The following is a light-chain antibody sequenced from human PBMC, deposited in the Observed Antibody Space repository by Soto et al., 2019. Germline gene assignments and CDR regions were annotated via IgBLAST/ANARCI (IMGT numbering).Light chain of an antibody. J-gene: IGLJ3*02. CDR3: QTWGTGIPV. CDR1: SGHSNYA. CDR2: VNSDGSH. V-gene: IGLV4-69*02. Sequence: QLVLTKSNSASASLGASVNLTCTLSSGHSNYAIAWHQQQPEKGPRYFMNVNSDGSHTKGDGIPDRFSGSSSGADRYLTISSLQSEDEADYYCQTWGTGIPVFGGGTKLTVL.